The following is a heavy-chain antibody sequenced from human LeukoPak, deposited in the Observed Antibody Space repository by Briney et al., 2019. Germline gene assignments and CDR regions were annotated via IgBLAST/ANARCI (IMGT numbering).Heavy chain of an antibody. J-gene: IGHJ4*02. CDR3: ARDRGEYSYVYDY. V-gene: IGHV4-4*02. CDR1: GGSVSRNW. D-gene: IGHD5-18*01. CDR2: FHHSGGT. Sequence: SETLSLTCAVSGGSVSRNWWSWVRQPPGKGLEWIGEFHHSGGTNYKPSLKRRVTMSLDKSNNQFSLRLSSVTAADTAVYYCARDRGEYSYVYDYWGQGTLVTVSS.